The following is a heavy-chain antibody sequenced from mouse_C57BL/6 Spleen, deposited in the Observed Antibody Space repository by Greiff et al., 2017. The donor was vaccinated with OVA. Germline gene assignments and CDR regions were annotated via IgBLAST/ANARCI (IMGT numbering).Heavy chain of an antibody. Sequence: EVKLMESGPGLVKPSQSLSLTCSVTGYSITSGYYWNWIRQFPGNKLEWMGYISYDGSNNYNPSLKNRISITRDTSKNQFFLKLNSVTTEDTATYYCAKSLLLHPYIDYWGKGTTLTVSS. CDR1: GYSITSGYY. J-gene: IGHJ2*01. V-gene: IGHV3-6*01. CDR3: AKSLLLHPYIDY. CDR2: ISYDGSN. D-gene: IGHD1-1*01.